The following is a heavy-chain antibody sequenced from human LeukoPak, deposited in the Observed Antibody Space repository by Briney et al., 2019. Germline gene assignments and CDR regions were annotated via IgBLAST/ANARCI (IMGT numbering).Heavy chain of an antibody. Sequence: ASVKVSCKASGGTFSSYAISWVRQAPGQGLEWMGGVIPIFGTANYAQKFQGRVTITADESTSTAYMELSSLRSEDTAVYYCARTANDYGDYEGWNWFDPWGQGTLVTVSS. D-gene: IGHD4-17*01. V-gene: IGHV1-69*13. J-gene: IGHJ5*02. CDR1: GGTFSSYA. CDR2: VIPIFGTA. CDR3: ARTANDYGDYEGWNWFDP.